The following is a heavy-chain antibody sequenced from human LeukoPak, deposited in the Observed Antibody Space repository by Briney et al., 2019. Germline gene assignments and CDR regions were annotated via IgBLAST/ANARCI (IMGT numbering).Heavy chain of an antibody. CDR2: IKQDGSEK. J-gene: IGHJ4*02. Sequence: GGSLRLSCAASGFTFSSYWMSWVRQAPGKGLEWVANIKQDGSEKYYVDSVKGRFTISRDNAENSLYLQMNSLRAEDTAVYYCAREERYYDFWSGPQASDYWGQGTLVTVSS. V-gene: IGHV3-7*01. CDR3: AREERYYDFWSGPQASDY. D-gene: IGHD3-3*01. CDR1: GFTFSSYW.